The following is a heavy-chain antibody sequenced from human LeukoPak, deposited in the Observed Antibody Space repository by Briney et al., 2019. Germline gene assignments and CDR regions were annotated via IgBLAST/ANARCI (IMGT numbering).Heavy chain of an antibody. CDR3: ARALDDFWSGYVKGYYFDY. V-gene: IGHV4-30-2*01. D-gene: IGHD3-3*01. CDR1: GGSISSGGYS. J-gene: IGHJ4*02. CDR2: IYHSGST. Sequence: SETLSLTCAVPGGSISSGGYSWSWIRQPPGKGLEWIGYIYHSGSTYYNPSLKSRVTISVDRSKNQFSLKLSSVTAADTAVYYCARALDDFWSGYVKGYYFDYWGQGTLVTASS.